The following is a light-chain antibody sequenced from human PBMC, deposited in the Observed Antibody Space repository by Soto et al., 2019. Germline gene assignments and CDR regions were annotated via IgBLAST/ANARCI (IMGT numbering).Light chain of an antibody. CDR2: AAS. Sequence: EIEMTQSPSSLSSAVGDRVTITCRASQSISSYLNWYQQKPGKAPKLLIYAASSLQSGVPSRFSGSGSGTEFTLTINSLQPEDFATYFCQQYDTYYTFGQGTKVDIK. CDR1: QSISSY. CDR3: QQYDTYYT. V-gene: IGKV1-39*01. J-gene: IGKJ2*01.